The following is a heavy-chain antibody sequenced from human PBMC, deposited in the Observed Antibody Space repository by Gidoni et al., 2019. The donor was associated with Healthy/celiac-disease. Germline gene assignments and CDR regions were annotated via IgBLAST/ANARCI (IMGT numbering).Heavy chain of an antibody. CDR1: GGSISSSSYY. CDR2: IYYSGST. V-gene: IGHV4-39*07. J-gene: IGHJ6*02. D-gene: IGHD4-4*01. CDR3: ARDGFRRGATVGSKDYYYGMDV. Sequence: QLQLQESGPGLVKPSETLSLTCTVSGGSISSSSYYWGWIRQPPGKGLEWIGSIYYSGSTYYNPSLKSRVTISVDTSKNQFSLKLSSVTAADTAVYYCARDGFRRGATVGSKDYYYGMDVWGQGTTVTVSS.